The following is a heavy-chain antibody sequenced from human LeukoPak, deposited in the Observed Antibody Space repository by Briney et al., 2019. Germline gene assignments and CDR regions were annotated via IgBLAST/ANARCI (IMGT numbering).Heavy chain of an antibody. CDR3: ARDLKRRVYYDSSGSDDAFDI. D-gene: IGHD3-22*01. CDR2: ISSSSSYI. Sequence: GGSLRLSCAASGFTFSSYSMNWVRKAPGKGLEWVSSISSSSSYIYYADSVKGRFTISRDNAKNSLYLQMNSLRAEDTAVYYCARDLKRRVYYDSSGSDDAFDIWGQGTMVTVSS. J-gene: IGHJ3*02. CDR1: GFTFSSYS. V-gene: IGHV3-21*01.